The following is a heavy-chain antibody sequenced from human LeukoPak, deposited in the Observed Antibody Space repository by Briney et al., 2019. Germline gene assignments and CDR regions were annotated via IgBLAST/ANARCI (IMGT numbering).Heavy chain of an antibody. CDR2: IIPILGIA. J-gene: IGHJ5*02. Sequence: ASVKVSCKASGGTFSSYTISWVRQAPGQGLEWMGRIIPILGIANYAQKFQGRVTITADKSTSTAYMELSSLRSEDTAVYYCGRVWGILGYCSSTSCLGPFDPWGQGTLVTVSS. CDR1: GGTFSSYT. CDR3: GRVWGILGYCSSTSCLGPFDP. D-gene: IGHD2-2*01. V-gene: IGHV1-69*02.